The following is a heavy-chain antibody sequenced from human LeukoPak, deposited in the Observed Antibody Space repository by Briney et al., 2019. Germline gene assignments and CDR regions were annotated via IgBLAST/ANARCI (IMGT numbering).Heavy chain of an antibody. J-gene: IGHJ4*02. CDR1: GGSISSSSYY. V-gene: IGHV4-39*01. CDR3: ARRRPWYFDY. D-gene: IGHD6-25*01. CDR2: IYYSGST. Sequence: SETLSLTCTVSGGSISSSSYYWGWIRQPPGKGLEWIGSIYYSGSTYYNPSLKSRVTISVDTSKNEFSLKLSSVTAADTAVYYCARRRPWYFDYWGQGTLVTVSS.